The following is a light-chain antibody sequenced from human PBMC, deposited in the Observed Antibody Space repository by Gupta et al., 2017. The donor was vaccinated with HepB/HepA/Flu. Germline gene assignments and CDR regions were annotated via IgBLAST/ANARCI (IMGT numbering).Light chain of an antibody. CDR1: SSDVGGYNY. J-gene: IGLJ2*01. V-gene: IGLV2-11*01. Sequence: QSALPQLHSVSGSPGQSVTISCPGTSSDVGGYNYVSWYQQHPGKVPKLMIYDVNKRPSGVPDRFSGSKSGNTASLTISGLQAEDEAEYYCCSYAGTYTVVFCGGTKLTVL. CDR2: DVN. CDR3: CSYAGTYTVV.